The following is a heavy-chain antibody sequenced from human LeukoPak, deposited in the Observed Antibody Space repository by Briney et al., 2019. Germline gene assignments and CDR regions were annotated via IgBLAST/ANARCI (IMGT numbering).Heavy chain of an antibody. CDR1: GGSISSYY. Sequence: PSETLSLTCTVSGGSISSYYWSWIRQPPGKGLEWIGYIYYSGSTNYNPSLKSRVTISVDTSKNQFSLKLSSVTAADTVVYYCARQSSSGWYRGAFDIWGQGTMVTVSS. J-gene: IGHJ3*02. D-gene: IGHD6-19*01. CDR3: ARQSSSGWYRGAFDI. V-gene: IGHV4-59*08. CDR2: IYYSGST.